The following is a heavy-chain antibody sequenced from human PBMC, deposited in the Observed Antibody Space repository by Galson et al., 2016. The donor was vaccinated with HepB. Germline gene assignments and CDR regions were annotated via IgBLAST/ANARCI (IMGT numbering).Heavy chain of an antibody. V-gene: IGHV3-30*18. CDR3: AKDRWLRFFVEGRGGGMDV. Sequence: SLRLSCAASGLSFSTYGMHWVRQAPGTGLEWVAVISYDGNTKHYADSVKGRFTISRDNSKNTLYLQMNSLRAEDTAAYYCAKDRWLRFFVEGRGGGMDVWGQGTTVTVSS. J-gene: IGHJ6*02. D-gene: IGHD3-3*01. CDR1: GLSFSTYG. CDR2: ISYDGNTK.